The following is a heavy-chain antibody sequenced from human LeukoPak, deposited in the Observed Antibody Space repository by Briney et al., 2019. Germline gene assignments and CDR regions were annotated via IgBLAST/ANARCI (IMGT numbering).Heavy chain of an antibody. Sequence: GGSLRLSCAASGFTFSSYCMSWVRPAPGKGREWVANIKQDGSEKYYVDSVKGRFTISRDNAKNSLDLQMNSLRAEDTAVYYCAREFVMLYEPYCYYGMDVWGKGTTVTVSS. CDR2: IKQDGSEK. CDR3: AREFVMLYEPYCYYGMDV. D-gene: IGHD5/OR15-5a*01. CDR1: GFTFSSYC. V-gene: IGHV3-7*03. J-gene: IGHJ6*04.